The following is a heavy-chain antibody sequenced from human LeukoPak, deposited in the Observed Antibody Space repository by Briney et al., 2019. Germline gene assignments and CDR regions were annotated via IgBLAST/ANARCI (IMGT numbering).Heavy chain of an antibody. Sequence: GGSLRLSCAASGFTFSSYSMSWVRQAPGKGLEWVANIKQDGSEKYYVDSVKGRFTISRDNAKNSLYLQMNSLRAEDTAVYYCARVLYSGSYYLFGDDAFDIWGQGTMVTVSS. D-gene: IGHD1-26*01. CDR2: IKQDGSEK. V-gene: IGHV3-7*01. J-gene: IGHJ3*02. CDR3: ARVLYSGSYYLFGDDAFDI. CDR1: GFTFSSYS.